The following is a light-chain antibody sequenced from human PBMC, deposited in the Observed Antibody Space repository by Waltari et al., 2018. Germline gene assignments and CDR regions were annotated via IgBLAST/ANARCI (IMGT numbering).Light chain of an antibody. J-gene: IGLJ2*01. CDR2: GKN. CDR3: SSRDISGDVV. CDR1: ILRPFY. V-gene: IGLV3-19*01. Sequence: SSELTQDPAVSVALGQKVRITCHGDILRPFYATWCRQKPGQAPELVIYGKNNRPSGIPDRFSASSSGTTTSLTITGAQAEDEADYYCSSRDISGDVVFGGGTELTVL.